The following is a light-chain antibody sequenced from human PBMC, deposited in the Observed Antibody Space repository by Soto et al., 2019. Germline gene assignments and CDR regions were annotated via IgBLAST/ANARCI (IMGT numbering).Light chain of an antibody. J-gene: IGKJ5*01. V-gene: IGKV1-5*03. CDR3: QQDYNYPIT. CDR1: QTISSW. Sequence: DIQMTQSPSTLSGSVGDRVTITCRASQTISSWLAWYQQKPGKAPKLLIYKASTLKSGVPSRFSGSGSGTEFTLTISSLQPDDFATYYCQQDYNYPITFGQGTRLE. CDR2: KAS.